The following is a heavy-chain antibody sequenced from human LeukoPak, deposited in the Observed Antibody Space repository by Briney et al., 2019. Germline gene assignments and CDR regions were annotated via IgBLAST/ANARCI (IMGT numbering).Heavy chain of an antibody. J-gene: IGHJ3*02. CDR1: GFTFRGHS. D-gene: IGHD1-1*01. CDR2: ISSSGGSM. Sequence: GGSLRLSCKASGFTFRGHSLNWVRQAPGKGPEWVSSISSSGGSMYYRDSVKDRFTISRDNAKNSLYLQLNSLRDEDTAVYFCARDQVTGAFDIWGQGTMVIVSS. V-gene: IGHV3-21*04. CDR3: ARDQVTGAFDI.